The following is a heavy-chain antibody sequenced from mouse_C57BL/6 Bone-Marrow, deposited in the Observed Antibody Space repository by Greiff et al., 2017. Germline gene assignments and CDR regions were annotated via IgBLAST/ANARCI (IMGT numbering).Heavy chain of an antibody. CDR1: GFTFSSYT. J-gene: IGHJ2*01. D-gene: IGHD2-5*01. V-gene: IGHV5-9*01. CDR3: ARHSTYYSNYNY. Sequence: EVQRVESGGGLVKPGGSLKLSCAASGFTFSSYTMSWVRQTPEKRLEWVATISGGGGNTYYPDSVKGRFTISRDNAKNTLYLQMSSLRSEATALYYCARHSTYYSNYNYRGQGTTLTVSS. CDR2: ISGGGGNT.